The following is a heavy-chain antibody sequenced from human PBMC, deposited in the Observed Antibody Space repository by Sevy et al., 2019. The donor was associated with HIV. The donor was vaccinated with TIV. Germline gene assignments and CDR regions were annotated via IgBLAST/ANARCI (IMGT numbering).Heavy chain of an antibody. D-gene: IGHD3-22*01. Sequence: ASVKVSCKASGYTFTGYYMHWVRQAPGQGLEWMGRINPNSGGTNYAQKFQGRVTMTRDTSISTAYMEPSRLRSDDTAVYYRARGRDDSSGYYYAGRGFFDYWGQGTLVTVSS. CDR3: ARGRDDSSGYYYAGRGFFDY. J-gene: IGHJ4*02. CDR1: GYTFTGYY. V-gene: IGHV1-2*06. CDR2: INPNSGGT.